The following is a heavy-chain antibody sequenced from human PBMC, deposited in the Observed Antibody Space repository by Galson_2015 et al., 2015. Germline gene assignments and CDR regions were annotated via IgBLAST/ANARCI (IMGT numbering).Heavy chain of an antibody. V-gene: IGHV1-2*06. J-gene: IGHJ4*02. Sequence: SVKVSCKASGYTFTGYYMHWVRQAPGQGLEWMGRINPNSGGTNYAQKFQGRVTMTRDTSISTAYMELSRLRSDDTAVYYCARDLSAWLIVANDGGDYWGQGTLVTVSS. CDR3: ARDLSAWLIVANDGGDY. CDR1: GYTFTGYY. D-gene: IGHD5-12*01. CDR2: INPNSGGT.